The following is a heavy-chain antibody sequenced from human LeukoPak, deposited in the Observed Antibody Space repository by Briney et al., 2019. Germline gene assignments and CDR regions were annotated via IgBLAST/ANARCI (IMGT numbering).Heavy chain of an antibody. Sequence: ASVKVSCKASGYTFTSYYMHWVRQAPGQGLEWMGIINPSGGSTSYAQKFQGRVTITADKSTSTAYMELSSLRSEDTAVYYCARRVVPGHYGMDVWGQGTTVTVSS. CDR3: ARRVVPGHYGMDV. V-gene: IGHV1-46*01. D-gene: IGHD2-15*01. J-gene: IGHJ6*02. CDR2: INPSGGST. CDR1: GYTFTSYY.